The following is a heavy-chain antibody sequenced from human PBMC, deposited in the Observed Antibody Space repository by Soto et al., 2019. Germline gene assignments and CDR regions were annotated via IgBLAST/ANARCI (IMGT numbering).Heavy chain of an antibody. CDR2: IYSGGST. V-gene: IGHV3-66*04. CDR3: ARHGYNYGGGYFDY. D-gene: IGHD5-18*01. J-gene: IGHJ4*02. CDR1: GVTAIGNY. Sequence: EVQLVESGGGLVQPGGSLRLSFAAPGVTAIGNYMSWVRQAPGKGLEWVSVIYSGGSTYYADSVKGRFTISRDNSKNTLYLQMNSLRAEDTAVYYCARHGYNYGGGYFDYWGQGTLVTVSS.